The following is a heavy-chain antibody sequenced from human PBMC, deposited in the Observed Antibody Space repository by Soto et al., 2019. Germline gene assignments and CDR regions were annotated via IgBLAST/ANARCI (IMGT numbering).Heavy chain of an antibody. D-gene: IGHD2-15*01. CDR1: GFTFSSYD. CDR2: IGTAGDT. V-gene: IGHV3-13*01. Sequence: PGGSLRLSCAASGFTFSSYDMHWVRQATGEGLEWVSAIGTAGDTYYPGSVKGRFTISRENAKNSLYLQMNSLRAGDTAVYYCARGSPPRYCSGGSCYSTYYYYGTDVWGQGTTVTVSS. J-gene: IGHJ6*02. CDR3: ARGSPPRYCSGGSCYSTYYYYGTDV.